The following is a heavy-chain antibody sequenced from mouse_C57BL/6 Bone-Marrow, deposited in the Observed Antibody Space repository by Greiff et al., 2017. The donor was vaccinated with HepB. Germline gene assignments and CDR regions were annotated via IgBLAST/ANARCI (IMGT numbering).Heavy chain of an antibody. CDR2: INPGSGGT. CDR3: AREGIYYDYYY. D-gene: IGHD2-4*01. J-gene: IGHJ2*01. Sequence: VHLVESGAELVRPGTSVKVSCKASGYAFTNYLIEWVKQRPGQGLEWIGVINPGSGGTNYNEKFKGKATLTADKSSSTAYMQLSSLTSEDSAVYFCAREGIYYDYYYWGQGTTLTVSS. V-gene: IGHV1-54*01. CDR1: GYAFTNYL.